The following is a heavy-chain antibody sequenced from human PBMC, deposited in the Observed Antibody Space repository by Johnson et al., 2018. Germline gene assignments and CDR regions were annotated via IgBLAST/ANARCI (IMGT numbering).Heavy chain of an antibody. CDR1: GGTFNSDA. CDR3: ARDGAGSGWYPFDS. CDR2: ILPIFATA. V-gene: IGHV1-69*01. J-gene: IGHJ4*02. D-gene: IGHD6-19*01. Sequence: QVQLVQSGAEVKKPGSSVKVSCKASGGTFNSDAISWVRQAPGQGLEWMGGILPIFATANYAPKFQGRVTITADESTSTVYMELSSLRSEDTAGYFCARDGAGSGWYPFDSWGQGTLITVSS.